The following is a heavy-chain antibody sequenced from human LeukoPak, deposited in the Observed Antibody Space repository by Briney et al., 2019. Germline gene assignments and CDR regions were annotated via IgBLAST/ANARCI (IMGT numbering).Heavy chain of an antibody. J-gene: IGHJ3*02. CDR1: GGSFSGYY. Sequence: PSETLSLTCAVYGGSFSGYYWSWLRQPPGKGLEWIGEINHSGSTNYNPSLKSRVTISVDTSKNQFSLKLSSVTAADTAVYYCARLRVWYDFWSGPPDAFDIWGQGTMVTVSS. D-gene: IGHD3-3*01. CDR3: ARLRVWYDFWSGPPDAFDI. CDR2: INHSGST. V-gene: IGHV4-34*01.